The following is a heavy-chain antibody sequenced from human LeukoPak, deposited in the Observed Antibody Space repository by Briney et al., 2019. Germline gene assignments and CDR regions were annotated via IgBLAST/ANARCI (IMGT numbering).Heavy chain of an antibody. Sequence: PPETLSLTCTVSGGSISSSSYYWGWIRQPPGKGLEWIGSIYYSGSTYYNPSLKSRVTISVDTSKNQFSLKLSSVTAADTAVYYCARADASLDAFDIWGQGTMVTVSS. V-gene: IGHV4-39*01. J-gene: IGHJ3*02. CDR1: GGSISSSSYY. CDR2: IYYSGST. CDR3: ARADASLDAFDI.